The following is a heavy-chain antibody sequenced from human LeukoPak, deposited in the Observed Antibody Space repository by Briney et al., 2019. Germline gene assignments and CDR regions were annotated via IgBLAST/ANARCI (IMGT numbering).Heavy chain of an antibody. V-gene: IGHV4-4*07. CDR1: GGSISSYY. Sequence: SETLSLTCAVSGGSISSYYWSWIRQPAGKGLEWIGRIYTSGSPNYNPSLKSRVTMSVDTSKNQFSLKLSSGTAADTAVYYCARDRGNYDAFDIWGQGTMVTVSS. J-gene: IGHJ3*02. CDR3: ARDRGNYDAFDI. CDR2: IYTSGSP. D-gene: IGHD3-10*01.